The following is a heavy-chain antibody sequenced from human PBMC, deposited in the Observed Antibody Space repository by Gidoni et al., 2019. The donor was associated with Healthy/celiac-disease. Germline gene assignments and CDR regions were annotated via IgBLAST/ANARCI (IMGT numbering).Heavy chain of an antibody. Sequence: EVQLVESGGGLVQPGRSLRLSCAASGFTFDDYAMHWVRQAPGKGLEWVSGISWNSGSIGYADSVKGRFTISRDNAKNSLYLQMNSLRAEDTALYYCAKGTSSGSYYVEFDYWGQGTLVTVSS. CDR1: GFTFDDYA. CDR3: AKGTSSGSYYVEFDY. V-gene: IGHV3-9*01. CDR2: ISWNSGSI. J-gene: IGHJ4*02. D-gene: IGHD1-26*01.